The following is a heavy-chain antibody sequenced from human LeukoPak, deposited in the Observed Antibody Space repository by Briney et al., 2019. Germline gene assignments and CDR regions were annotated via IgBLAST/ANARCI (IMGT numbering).Heavy chain of an antibody. CDR3: AKDQFGSGWPSYYYYGMDV. Sequence: GGSLRLSCAASRFTFNTYWMSWVRQAPVKGLEWVATIKRDGSEKYYVDPVKGRFTISRDNSKNTLYLQMNSLRAEDTAVYYCAKDQFGSGWPSYYYYGMDVWGQGTTVTVSS. CDR2: IKRDGSEK. D-gene: IGHD6-19*01. V-gene: IGHV3-7*03. J-gene: IGHJ6*02. CDR1: RFTFNTYW.